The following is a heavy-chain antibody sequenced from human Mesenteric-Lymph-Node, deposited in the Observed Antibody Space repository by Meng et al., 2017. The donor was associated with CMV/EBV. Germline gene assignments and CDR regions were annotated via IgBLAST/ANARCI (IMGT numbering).Heavy chain of an antibody. D-gene: IGHD3-10*01. J-gene: IGHJ4*02. CDR2: IHHSASS. Sequence: SGGSISGGRHYWTWIRQPQGKGLEGIGYIHHSASSNYNTSLKSRLTISVDTSKNQFSLELRSVTAADTAVYYCARGPHYYGSGSYDYWGQGTLVTVSS. V-gene: IGHV4-61*06. CDR1: GGSISGGRHY. CDR3: ARGPHYYGSGSYDY.